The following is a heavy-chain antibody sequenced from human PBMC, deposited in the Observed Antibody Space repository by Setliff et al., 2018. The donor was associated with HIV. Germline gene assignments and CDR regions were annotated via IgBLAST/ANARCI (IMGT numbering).Heavy chain of an antibody. V-gene: IGHV1-2*02. CDR1: GYTFTGYY. J-gene: IGHJ5*02. CDR3: ARDGGQQWLVDSGGWFGP. Sequence: ASVKVSCKASGYTFTGYYMHWVRQAPGQGLEWMGWINPNSGGTNYAQKFQGRVTMTRDTSISTAYMELSRLRSDDTAVYYCARDGGQQWLVDSGGWFGPWGQGTLVTVSS. D-gene: IGHD6-19*01. CDR2: INPNSGGT.